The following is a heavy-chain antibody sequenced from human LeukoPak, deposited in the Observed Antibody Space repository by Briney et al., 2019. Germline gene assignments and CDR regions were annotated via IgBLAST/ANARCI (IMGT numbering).Heavy chain of an antibody. CDR3: ARDMSGPLDF. V-gene: IGHV4-59*01. J-gene: IGHJ4*02. Sequence: SETLSLTCTVSGYYLSSNCWVWIRQTPRKGLEWIGYVCYGESTDYNPSLKSRVTISRATSKNPFSLKLTSVTAADTAVYYCARDMSGPLDFWGQGALVTVSS. CDR1: GYYLSSNC. D-gene: IGHD3-10*02. CDR2: VCYGEST.